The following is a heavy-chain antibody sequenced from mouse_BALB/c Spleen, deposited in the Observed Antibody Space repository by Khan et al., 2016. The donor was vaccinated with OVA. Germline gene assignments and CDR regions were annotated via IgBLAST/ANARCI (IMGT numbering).Heavy chain of an antibody. CDR2: INTYTGEP. J-gene: IGHJ4*01. CDR3: ARPPYFSYTLDH. D-gene: IGHD2-10*01. Sequence: QIQLVQSGPELKKPGETVKISCKASGYTFTNYGMNWVKQSPGKALKWMGWINTYTGEPTYADDFKGRLAFSLETSANTAFLQINNLKNEDTATYFCARPPYFSYTLDHWGQGTSGTVSS. V-gene: IGHV9-3-1*01. CDR1: GYTFTNYG.